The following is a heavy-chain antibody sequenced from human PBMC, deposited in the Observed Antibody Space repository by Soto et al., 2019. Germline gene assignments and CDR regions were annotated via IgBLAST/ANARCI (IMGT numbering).Heavy chain of an antibody. CDR1: GYSFTSYW. CDR2: IYPGDSDT. D-gene: IGHD2-15*01. V-gene: IGHV5-51*01. J-gene: IGHJ6*02. Sequence: PGESLKISCKGSGYSFTSYWIGWVRQMPGKGLEWMGIIYPGDSDTRYSPSFQGQVTISADKSISTAYLQWSSLKASDTAMYYCARQNSLVYCSGGSCYAPYYYYGMDVWGQGTTVTVSS. CDR3: ARQNSLVYCSGGSCYAPYYYYGMDV.